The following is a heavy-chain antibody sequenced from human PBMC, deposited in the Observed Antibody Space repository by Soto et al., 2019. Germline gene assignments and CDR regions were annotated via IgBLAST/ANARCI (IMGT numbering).Heavy chain of an antibody. Sequence: QVQLVQSGAEVKKPGSSVKVSCKAPGGTFSTYAINWVRQAPGQGLEWMGGVIPIFGTPKYAQKFQGRVTITADESKSTGYMELRSLRSEDTAVYYCARSQGGSSSLDIYYYYYYGMDVWGQGTTVTVSS. D-gene: IGHD2-15*01. CDR1: GGTFSTYA. V-gene: IGHV1-69*01. J-gene: IGHJ6*02. CDR2: VIPIFGTP. CDR3: ARSQGGSSSLDIYYYYYYGMDV.